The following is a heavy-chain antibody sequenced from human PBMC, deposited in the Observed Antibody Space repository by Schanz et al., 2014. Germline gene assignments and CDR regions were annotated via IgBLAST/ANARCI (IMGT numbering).Heavy chain of an antibody. CDR3: GRAGTGMAGWYFEL. D-gene: IGHD5-18*01. CDR1: GFTFSSYA. Sequence: QVQLVESGGGVVQPGRSLRLSCAASGFTFSSYALHWVRQAPGKGLEWVAFVPFDGSQKFYADSVKGRFTISRDNSKNTLFLQMSSLRVDDMAVYYCGRAGTGMAGWYFELWGRGTLLTVSS. CDR2: VPFDGSQK. J-gene: IGHJ2*01. V-gene: IGHV3-30*14.